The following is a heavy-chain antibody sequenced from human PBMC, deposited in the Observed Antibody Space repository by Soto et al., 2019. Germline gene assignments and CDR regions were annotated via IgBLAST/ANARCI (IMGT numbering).Heavy chain of an antibody. CDR1: GFNFDVYA. V-gene: IGHV3-9*01. J-gene: IGHJ6*01. Sequence: GGSLRLSCAASGFNFDVYAMHWVRQAPGKGLEWVSGISWNSGSIVYADSVKGRFTISRDNGKNSLYLQMNSLRPEDTALYYCAKDVRFFEGNIYYAMDVWGQGTTVTVSS. D-gene: IGHD3-3*01. CDR3: AKDVRFFEGNIYYAMDV. CDR2: ISWNSGSI.